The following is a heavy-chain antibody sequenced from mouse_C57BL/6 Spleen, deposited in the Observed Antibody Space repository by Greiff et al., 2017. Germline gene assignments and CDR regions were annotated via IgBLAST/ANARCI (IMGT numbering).Heavy chain of an antibody. V-gene: IGHV2-9-1*01. Sequence: VQLKESGPGLVAPSQSLSITCTVSGFSLTSYAISWVRQPPGKGLEWLGVIWTGGGTNYNSALKSRLSISKDNSKSQVFLKMNSLQTNDTARYYCARKVYYYGSSYWYFDVWGTGTTVTVAS. CDR2: IWTGGGT. J-gene: IGHJ1*03. CDR3: ARKVYYYGSSYWYFDV. D-gene: IGHD1-1*01. CDR1: GFSLTSYA.